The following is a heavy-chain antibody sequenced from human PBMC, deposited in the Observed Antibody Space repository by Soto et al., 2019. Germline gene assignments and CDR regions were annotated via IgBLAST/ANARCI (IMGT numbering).Heavy chain of an antibody. CDR3: AREDEYDTFHL. D-gene: IGHD3-16*01. Sequence: SHALSLTCELRGGKVLSNGAGCNWNKQSPSRGLEWLGRTYYRSQWYNDYAVSLKGRITISPDTSRNHFSLQLTSVTPEDTAVYFCAREDEYDTFHLWGLGTTVTVSS. J-gene: IGHJ3*01. V-gene: IGHV6-1*01. CDR1: GGKVLSNGAG. CDR2: TYYRSQWYN.